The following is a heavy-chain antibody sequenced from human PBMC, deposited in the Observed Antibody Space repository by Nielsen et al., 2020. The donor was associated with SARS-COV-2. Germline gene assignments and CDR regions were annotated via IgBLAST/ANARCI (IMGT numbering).Heavy chain of an antibody. D-gene: IGHD2-2*01. CDR1: GFTFSSYS. CDR2: ISSSSSTI. Sequence: GGSLRLSCAASGFTFSSYSMNWVRQAPGKGLEWVSYISSSSSTIYYADSVKGRFTISRDNAKNSLYLQMNSLRDEDTAVYYCASEPAAEMGKDYYYHGMDVWGQGTTVTVSS. V-gene: IGHV3-48*02. CDR3: ASEPAAEMGKDYYYHGMDV. J-gene: IGHJ6*02.